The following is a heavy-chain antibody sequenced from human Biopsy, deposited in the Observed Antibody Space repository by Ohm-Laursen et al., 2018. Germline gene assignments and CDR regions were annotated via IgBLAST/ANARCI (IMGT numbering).Heavy chain of an antibody. CDR1: GGSISSYY. CDR3: ARHPTGFWFDP. CDR2: IYYAQSA. J-gene: IGHJ5*02. Sequence: SEALSLTCTVSGGSISSYYWSWIRQPPGKGLEWIGYIYYAQSATYSPSLKSRVTISVDTSKNHLSLRLTSVTAADTALYFCARHPTGFWFDPWGHGTLVIVSS. V-gene: IGHV4-59*08.